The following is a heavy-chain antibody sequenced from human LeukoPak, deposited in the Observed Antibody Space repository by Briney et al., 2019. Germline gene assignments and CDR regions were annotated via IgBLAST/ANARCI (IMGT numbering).Heavy chain of an antibody. CDR2: INPNSGGT. J-gene: IGHJ4*02. CDR3: ARDWDFWSGSYFDY. Sequence: ASVKVSCKASGYTFTGYYMHWVRQAPGQGLEWMGWINPNSGGTNCAQKFQGRVTMTRDTSISTAYMELSRLRSDDTAVYYCARDWDFWSGSYFDYWGQGTLVTVSS. V-gene: IGHV1-2*02. D-gene: IGHD3-3*01. CDR1: GYTFTGYY.